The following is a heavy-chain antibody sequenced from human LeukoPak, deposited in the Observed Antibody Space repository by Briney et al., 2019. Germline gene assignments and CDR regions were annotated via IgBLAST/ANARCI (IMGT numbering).Heavy chain of an antibody. V-gene: IGHV3-23*01. D-gene: IGHD3-3*01. CDR3: AKEGFLEWLPSDYYFDY. CDR1: GFTFSSYA. Sequence: GGSLRLSCAASGFTFSSYAMSWVRQAPGKGLEWVSAISGSGGSTYYADSVKGRFTISRDNSKNTLYLQMNSLRAEDTAVYYCAKEGFLEWLPSDYYFDYWGQGTLVTVSS. CDR2: ISGSGGST. J-gene: IGHJ4*02.